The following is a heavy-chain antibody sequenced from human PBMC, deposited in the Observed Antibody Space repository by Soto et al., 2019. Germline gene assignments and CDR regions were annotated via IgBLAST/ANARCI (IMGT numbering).Heavy chain of an antibody. Sequence: PSVKVSCKASGYTFTSYAMHWVRQAPGQRLEWMGWINAGNGNTKYSQKFQGRVTITRDTSASTAYMELSSLRSEDTAVYYCARVVRGSYYLGMAFDYWGQGTLVTVSS. D-gene: IGHD1-26*01. V-gene: IGHV1-3*01. CDR2: INAGNGNT. CDR3: ARVVRGSYYLGMAFDY. CDR1: GYTFTSYA. J-gene: IGHJ4*02.